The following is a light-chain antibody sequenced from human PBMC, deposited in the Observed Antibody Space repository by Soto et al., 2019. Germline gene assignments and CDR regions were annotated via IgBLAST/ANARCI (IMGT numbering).Light chain of an antibody. CDR3: QQYSSSPLT. CDR1: QSISSSY. Sequence: ELVLTQSPGTLSLSPGERATLSCRASQSISSSYLAWVQQKPGQAPRLLIYGATSRATGIPDRFSGSESGTDFTLTISRLEPDDFAVYYCQQYSSSPLTFGGGTKVEIK. J-gene: IGKJ4*01. CDR2: GAT. V-gene: IGKV3-20*01.